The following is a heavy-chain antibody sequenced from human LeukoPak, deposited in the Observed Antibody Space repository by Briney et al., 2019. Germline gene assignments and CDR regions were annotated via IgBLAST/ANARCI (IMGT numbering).Heavy chain of an antibody. V-gene: IGHV3-11*01. D-gene: IGHD3-10*01. CDR3: ARVAWFGEFSFDY. Sequence: GGSLRLSCAASLFTFSDSYMSWIRQAPGKGLEWVSSISSTGRIMYYADSVKGRFTLSRDDAKNSLYLQMNSLRADDTAVYYCARVAWFGEFSFDYWGQGTVVTVSS. J-gene: IGHJ4*02. CDR2: ISSTGRIM. CDR1: LFTFSDSY.